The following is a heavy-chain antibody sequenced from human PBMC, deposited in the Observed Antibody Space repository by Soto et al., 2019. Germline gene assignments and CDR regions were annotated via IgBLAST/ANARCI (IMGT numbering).Heavy chain of an antibody. CDR2: IYWDDDK. Sequence: QITLKESGPTLVKPTQTLTLTCTVSGFSLSTNGVAVAWIRQPPGKALEWLALIYWDDDKRHSPSLKSRLTITRDTSKNQVVLTMTNMDPVDTAKYYCAHRGSSSFAFDHWGQGILVTVSS. D-gene: IGHD6-6*01. J-gene: IGHJ4*02. V-gene: IGHV2-5*02. CDR1: GFSLSTNGVA. CDR3: AHRGSSSFAFDH.